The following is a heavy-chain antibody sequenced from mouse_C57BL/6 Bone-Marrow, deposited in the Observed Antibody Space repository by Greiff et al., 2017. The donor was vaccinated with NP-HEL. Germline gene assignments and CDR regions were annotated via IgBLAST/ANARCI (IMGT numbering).Heavy chain of an antibody. CDR3: ARYYGSSYYFDY. CDR1: GYAFSSSW. J-gene: IGHJ2*01. CDR2: IYPGDGDT. Sequence: VQVVESGAELVKPGASVKISCKASGYAFSSSWMNWVKQRPGKGLEWIGQIYPGDGDTNYNGKFKGKATLTADKSSSTAYMQLSSLTSEDSAVYFCARYYGSSYYFDYWGQGTTLTVSS. V-gene: IGHV1-80*01. D-gene: IGHD1-1*01.